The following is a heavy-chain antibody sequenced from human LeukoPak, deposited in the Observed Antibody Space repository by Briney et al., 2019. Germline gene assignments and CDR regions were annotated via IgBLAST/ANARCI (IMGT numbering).Heavy chain of an antibody. CDR3: KSGGAAPGSLDN. Sequence: GGSLRLSCAASGFTFSSYSMTWVRQAPGKGLEWVANIKYDGDEEYYVDSVKGRFTISRDNAKNSLYLQLNSLRVEDTAVYYCKSGGAAPGSLDNWGQGTLVTVSP. V-gene: IGHV3-7*01. J-gene: IGHJ4*02. D-gene: IGHD6-13*01. CDR2: IKYDGDEE. CDR1: GFTFSSYS.